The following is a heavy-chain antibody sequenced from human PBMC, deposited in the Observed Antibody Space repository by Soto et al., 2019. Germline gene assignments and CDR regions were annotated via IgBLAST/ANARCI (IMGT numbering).Heavy chain of an antibody. V-gene: IGHV1-3*01. Sequence: ASVKVSCKASGYTFTSYAMHWVRQAPGQRLEWMGWINAGNGNTKYSQKFQGRVTITRDTSASTAYMELSSLRSEDTAVYYCARSYAMGAGGIAYFDYWGQGTLVTVSS. CDR3: ARSYAMGAGGIAYFDY. CDR2: INAGNGNT. D-gene: IGHD1-26*01. CDR1: GYTFTSYA. J-gene: IGHJ4*02.